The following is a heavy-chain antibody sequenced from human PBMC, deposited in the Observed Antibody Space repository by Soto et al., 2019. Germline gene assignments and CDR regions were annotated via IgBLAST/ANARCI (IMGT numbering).Heavy chain of an antibody. V-gene: IGHV4-59*01. D-gene: IGHD3-3*01. CDR3: ARGVGVVTFFDY. CDR1: GGSIDSYY. Sequence: PSETLSLTCTVSGGSIDSYYWTWIRQPPGKGLEWIGYVYYTGTTTYSPSLKSRVTISVDTSKNQFSLKLSSVTAADTAVYYCARGVGVVTFFDYWGQGTLVTVSS. J-gene: IGHJ4*02. CDR2: VYYTGTT.